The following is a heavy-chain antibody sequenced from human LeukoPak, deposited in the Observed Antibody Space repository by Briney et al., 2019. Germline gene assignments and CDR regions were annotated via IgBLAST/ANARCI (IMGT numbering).Heavy chain of an antibody. CDR3: ARELPTGVVGATGDY. D-gene: IGHD1-26*01. CDR1: GFTFSSYA. J-gene: IGHJ4*02. CDR2: ISYDGSNK. V-gene: IGHV3-30-3*01. Sequence: PGRSLRLSCAASGFTFSSYAMHWVRQAPGKGLEWVAVISYDGSNKYYADSVKGRFTISRDNSKNTLYLQMNSLRAEDTAVYYCARELPTGVVGATGDYWGQGTLVTVSS.